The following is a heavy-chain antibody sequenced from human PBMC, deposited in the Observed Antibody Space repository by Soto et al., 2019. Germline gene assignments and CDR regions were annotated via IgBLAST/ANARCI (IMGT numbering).Heavy chain of an antibody. D-gene: IGHD3-10*01. CDR1: GYTFTNYG. CDR2: ISAYNGNT. V-gene: IGHV1-18*01. CDR3: ARDLYYYGSGTYSGGY. J-gene: IGHJ4*02. Sequence: QVQLVQSGAEVKKPGASVKVSCKASGYTFTNYGFTWVRQAPGQGLEWMGWISAYNGNTNYAQKLQGRVTMTTDTSTSQAYMELRSLTSDDTAVYYCARDLYYYGSGTYSGGYWGQGTLVTVSS.